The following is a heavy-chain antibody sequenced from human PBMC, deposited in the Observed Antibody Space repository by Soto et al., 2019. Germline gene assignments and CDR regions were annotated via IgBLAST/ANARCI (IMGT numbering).Heavy chain of an antibody. CDR3: ARAGIAAAGIYYYYYGMDV. CDR1: GGTFSSYA. CDR2: IIPIFGTA. D-gene: IGHD6-13*01. J-gene: IGHJ6*02. V-gene: IGHV1-69*13. Sequence: ASVKVSCKASGGTFSSYAISWVRQAPGQGLEWMGGIIPIFGTANYAQKFQGRVTITADESTSTAYTELSSLRSEDTAVYYCARAGIAAAGIYYYYYGMDVWGQGTTVTVSS.